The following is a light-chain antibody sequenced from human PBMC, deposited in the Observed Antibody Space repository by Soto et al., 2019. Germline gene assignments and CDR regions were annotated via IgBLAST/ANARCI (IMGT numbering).Light chain of an antibody. CDR3: HQYDSSPLT. Sequence: EIVLTQSPGTLSLSPGERATLSCRASQSVSSSYLAWYQQKPGQAPRLLIYGASSRATSIPDRFSGSGSGTDFTITISRLEPEDFAVYYCHQYDSSPLTFGGGTKVEIK. J-gene: IGKJ4*01. CDR2: GAS. CDR1: QSVSSSY. V-gene: IGKV3-20*01.